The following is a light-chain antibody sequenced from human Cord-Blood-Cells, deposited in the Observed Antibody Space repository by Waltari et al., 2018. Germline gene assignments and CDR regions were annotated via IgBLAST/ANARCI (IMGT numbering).Light chain of an antibody. J-gene: IGLJ1*01. Sequence: QSALTQPASVSGSPGQSSTISCTGTSSDVAGYNYVSWYQQHPGKAPKLMIYDVSKRPSWVSNRFSGSKSGNTASLTISGLQAEDEADYYCSSYTSSSTPYVFGTGTKVTVL. CDR2: DVS. CDR1: SSDVAGYNY. CDR3: SSYTSSSTPYV. V-gene: IGLV2-14*01.